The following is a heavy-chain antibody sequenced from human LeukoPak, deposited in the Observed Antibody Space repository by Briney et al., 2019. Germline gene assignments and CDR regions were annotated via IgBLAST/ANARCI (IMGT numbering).Heavy chain of an antibody. D-gene: IGHD6-19*01. Sequence: GGSLRLSCAASGFTFSSYAMSWVRQAPGKGLEWVSSISSSSSYIYYADSVKGRFTISRDNAKNSLYLQMNSLRAEDTAVYYCARDPQIAVAGLDYWGQGTLVTVSS. CDR1: GFTFSSYA. V-gene: IGHV3-21*01. CDR2: ISSSSSYI. J-gene: IGHJ4*02. CDR3: ARDPQIAVAGLDY.